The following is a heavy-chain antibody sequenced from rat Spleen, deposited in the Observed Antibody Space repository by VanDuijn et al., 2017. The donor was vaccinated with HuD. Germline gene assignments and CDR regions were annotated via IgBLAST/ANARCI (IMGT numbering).Heavy chain of an antibody. V-gene: IGHV2-41*01. CDR3: ARDENGYLYTWFAY. CDR2: IWNIGGT. CDR1: GFSLTSYN. D-gene: IGHD1-7*01. Sequence: QVQLKESGPGLVQPSQTLSLTCTVAGFSLTSYNVHWVRQPPGKGLEWMGVIWNIGGTRLNPALKSRLSIGKDTSKSQVFLKMNSLQTEDTATYYCARDENGYLYTWFAYWGQGTLVTVSS. J-gene: IGHJ3*01.